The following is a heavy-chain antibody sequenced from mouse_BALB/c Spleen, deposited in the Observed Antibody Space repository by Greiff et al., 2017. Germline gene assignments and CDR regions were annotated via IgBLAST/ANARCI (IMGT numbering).Heavy chain of an antibody. J-gene: IGHJ4*01. V-gene: IGHV14-4*02. CDR3: NYYGIAMDY. Sequence: VQLKQSGAELVRSGASVKLSCTASGFNIKDYYMHWVKQRPEQGLEWIGWIDPENGDTEYAPKFQGKATMTADTSSNTAYLQLSSLTSEDTAVYYCNYYGIAMDYWGQGTSVTVSA. CDR2: IDPENGDT. D-gene: IGHD1-1*01. CDR1: GFNIKDYY.